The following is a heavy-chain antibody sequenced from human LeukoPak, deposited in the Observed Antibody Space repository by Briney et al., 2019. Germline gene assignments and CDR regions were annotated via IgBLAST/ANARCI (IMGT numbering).Heavy chain of an antibody. J-gene: IGHJ4*02. CDR1: GGTFSSYA. D-gene: IGHD3-22*01. V-gene: IGHV1-69*05. CDR3: ASTYYYDSSGHQGFDY. CDR2: IIPIFGTA. Sequence: SVKVSCKASGGTFSSYAISWVRQAPGQGLEWMGGIIPIFGTANYAQKFQGRVTITTDGSTSTAYMELSSLRSEDTAVYYCASTYYYDSSGHQGFDYWGQGTLVTVSS.